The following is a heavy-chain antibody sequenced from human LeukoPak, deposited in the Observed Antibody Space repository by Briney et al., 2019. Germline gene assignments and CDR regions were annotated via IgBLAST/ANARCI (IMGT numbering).Heavy chain of an antibody. V-gene: IGHV3-30*04. D-gene: IGHD2-2*01. CDR1: GFTFSSYA. CDR3: AKEGDIVVVPAAMEFDY. J-gene: IGHJ4*02. CDR2: ISYDGSNK. Sequence: GGSLRLSCAASGFTFSSYAMHWVRQAPGKGLEWVALISYDGSNKYYADSVKGRFTISRDNSKNTLYLQMDSLRAEDTAVYYCAKEGDIVVVPAAMEFDYWGQGTLVTVSS.